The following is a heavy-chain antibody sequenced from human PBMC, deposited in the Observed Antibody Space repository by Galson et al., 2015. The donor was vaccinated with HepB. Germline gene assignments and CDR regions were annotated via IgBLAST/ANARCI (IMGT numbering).Heavy chain of an antibody. CDR1: GFIFDSFA. CDR3: AKDNMITFGGVVPTDAFDI. J-gene: IGHJ3*02. D-gene: IGHD3-16*01. V-gene: IGHV3-23*01. Sequence: LRLSCAASGFIFDSFAISWVRPAPGKGLEWVSGISARGTRTHYADSVMGRFTISRDNAKNTLYLQMKSLRVEDTAVYFCAKDNMITFGGVVPTDAFDIWGQGTKVTVSS. CDR2: ISARGTRT.